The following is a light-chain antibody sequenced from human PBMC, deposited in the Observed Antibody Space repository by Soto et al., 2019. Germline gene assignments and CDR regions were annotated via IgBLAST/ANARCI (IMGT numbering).Light chain of an antibody. J-gene: IGKJ1*01. CDR2: AAS. CDR1: QSISSY. CDR3: QQSYSTLWT. V-gene: IGKV1-39*01. Sequence: DIQMTQSPSSMCASVGDRFTITCRASQSISSYLNWYQQKPGKAPKLLIYAASSLQSGVPSRFSGSGSGTDFTLTISSLQPEDFATYYCQQSYSTLWTFGQGTKVDIK.